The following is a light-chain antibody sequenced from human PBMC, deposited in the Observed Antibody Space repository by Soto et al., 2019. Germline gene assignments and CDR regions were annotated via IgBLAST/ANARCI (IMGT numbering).Light chain of an antibody. CDR3: QQYHSSPTWT. Sequence: EIVLTQSPGTLSLSPGERATLSCRASQSVSSSYLAWYQQKPGQAPRLLIYGASSRATGIPDRFSGSGSGTEFIFTISSLQPEDFATYYCQQYHSSPTWTFGQGTKVDIK. J-gene: IGKJ1*01. V-gene: IGKV3-20*01. CDR2: GAS. CDR1: QSVSSSY.